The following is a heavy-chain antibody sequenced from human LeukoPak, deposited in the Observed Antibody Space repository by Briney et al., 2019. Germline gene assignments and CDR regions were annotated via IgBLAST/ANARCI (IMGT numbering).Heavy chain of an antibody. CDR1: GYTFTGYY. J-gene: IGHJ4*02. D-gene: IGHD6-19*01. CDR2: INPNSGGT. V-gene: IGHV1-2*02. Sequence: GASVKVSCKASGYTFTGYYMHWVRQAPGQGLEWMGWINPNSGGTNYAQKFQGRVTMTRDTSISTAYMELSRLRSDDTAVYYCARDVRKTGAVAVNSLDYWGQGTLVTVSS. CDR3: ARDVRKTGAVAVNSLDY.